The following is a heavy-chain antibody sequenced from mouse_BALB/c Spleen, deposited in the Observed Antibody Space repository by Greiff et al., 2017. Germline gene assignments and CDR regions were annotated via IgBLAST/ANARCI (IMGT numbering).Heavy chain of an antibody. CDR3: ARFSMITTWFAY. V-gene: IGHV3-2*02. Sequence: DVKLQESGPGLVKPSQSLSLTCTVTGYSITSDYAWNWIRQFPGNKLEWMGYISYSGSTSYNPSLKSRISITRDTSKNQFFLQLNSVTTEDTATYYCARFSMITTWFAYWGQGTLVTVSA. CDR2: ISYSGST. J-gene: IGHJ3*01. CDR1: GYSITSDYA. D-gene: IGHD2-4*01.